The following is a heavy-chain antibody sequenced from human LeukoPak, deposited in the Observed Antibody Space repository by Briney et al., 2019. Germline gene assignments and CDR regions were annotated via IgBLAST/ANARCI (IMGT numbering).Heavy chain of an antibody. CDR1: GGSISNSGYY. J-gene: IGHJ4*02. V-gene: IGHV4-39*01. D-gene: IGHD6-19*01. Sequence: SQTLSLTCIVSGGSISNSGYYWGWIRQPPGKGLEWIGSIYYSGSTYYNPSLKSRVTISVDTSKNQFSLKLSSVTAADTAVYYCARWSSVAGTTYFDYWGQGTLVTVSS. CDR2: IYYSGST. CDR3: ARWSSVAGTTYFDY.